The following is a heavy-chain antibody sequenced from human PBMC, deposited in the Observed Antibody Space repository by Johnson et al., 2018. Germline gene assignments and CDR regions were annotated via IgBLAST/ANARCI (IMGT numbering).Heavy chain of an antibody. D-gene: IGHD2-15*01. J-gene: IGHJ6*03. CDR2: ISSSSSYI. Sequence: VQLVESGGGLVQXGGSLRLSCAASGFTFSSYAMSGVRQAPGKGLVWVSSISSSSSYIYYAASVKGRFTISRDNAKNSRYLQMNSLGAEDTAVYYCASARDRANYMDVWGKGTTVTVSS. CDR1: GFTFSSYA. V-gene: IGHV3-21*01. CDR3: ASARDRANYMDV.